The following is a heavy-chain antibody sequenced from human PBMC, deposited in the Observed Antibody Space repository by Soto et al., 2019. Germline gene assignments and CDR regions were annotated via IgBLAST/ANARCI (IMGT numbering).Heavy chain of an antibody. J-gene: IGHJ4*02. CDR3: AKDLMIWFGELVPTDY. CDR1: GFTFSSYG. V-gene: IGHV3-30*18. D-gene: IGHD3-10*01. Sequence: QVQLVESGGGVVQPGRSLRLSCAASGFTFSSYGMHWVRQAPGKGLEWVAVISYDGSNKYYADSVKGRFTISRDNSKNTLYLQMNSLRAEDTAVYYCAKDLMIWFGELVPTDYWGQGTLVTVSS. CDR2: ISYDGSNK.